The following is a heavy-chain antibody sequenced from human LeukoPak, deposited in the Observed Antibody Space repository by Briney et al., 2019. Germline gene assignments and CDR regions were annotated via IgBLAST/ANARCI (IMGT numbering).Heavy chain of an antibody. Sequence: PSETLSLTCTVSGGSISSSSYYWGWIRQPPGKGLEWIGSNYYSGSTYYNPSLKSRLTISVDASKNQFSLKLSSVTAADTAVYFCARGPLNYDFWSGYYDTWFDPWGQGALVTVSS. CDR1: GGSISSSSYY. CDR2: NYYSGST. D-gene: IGHD3-3*01. CDR3: ARGPLNYDFWSGYYDTWFDP. V-gene: IGHV4-39*07. J-gene: IGHJ5*02.